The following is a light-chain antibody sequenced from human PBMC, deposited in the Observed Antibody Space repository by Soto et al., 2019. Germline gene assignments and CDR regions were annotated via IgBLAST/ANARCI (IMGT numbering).Light chain of an antibody. CDR1: SSDIGDYDY. CDR2: DVT. Sequence: QSALTQPDSVSGSPGQSITISCTGTSSDIGDYDYVSWYQHLPGKAPKLLIFDVTHRPSGVSDRFSGSKSGNTASLTISGVRPEDEADYYCCSYTDIALDVVFGGGTQLTVL. CDR3: CSYTDIALDVV. V-gene: IGLV2-14*01. J-gene: IGLJ2*01.